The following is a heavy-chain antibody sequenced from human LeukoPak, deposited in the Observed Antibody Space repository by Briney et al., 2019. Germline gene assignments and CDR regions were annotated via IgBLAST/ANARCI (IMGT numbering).Heavy chain of an antibody. V-gene: IGHV3-64*01. CDR2: ISSSGDSR. J-gene: IGHJ4*02. D-gene: IGHD4-23*01. Sequence: GSLRLFWAASGFTFSSYSMHLVRQAPGKGLEYVSAISSSGDSRFYANSVKGRFTISRDNSKNTLYLQMGSLRADDMAVYYCLRWSDYWGQGTLVTVSS. CDR3: LRWSDY. CDR1: GFTFSSYS.